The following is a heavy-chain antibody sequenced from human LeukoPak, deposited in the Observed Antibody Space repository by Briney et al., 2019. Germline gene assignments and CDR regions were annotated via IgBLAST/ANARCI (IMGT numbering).Heavy chain of an antibody. CDR3: ARDKDYDSSGYYPH. J-gene: IGHJ4*02. V-gene: IGHV3-74*01. Sequence: PGGSLRLSCAASGFTFSSYWMHWVRQAPGKGLVWVSRINSDGSSTSYADSVKGRFTISRDNSKNALYLQMNSLRAEDTAVYYCARDKDYDSSGYYPHWGQGTLVTVSS. CDR2: INSDGSST. D-gene: IGHD3-22*01. CDR1: GFTFSSYW.